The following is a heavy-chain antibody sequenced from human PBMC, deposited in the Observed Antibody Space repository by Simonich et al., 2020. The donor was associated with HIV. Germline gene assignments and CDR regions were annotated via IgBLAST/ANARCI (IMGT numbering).Heavy chain of an antibody. CDR2: ISPNNGGT. CDR1: GYTFTDYY. Sequence: QVQLVQSGTEVKKPGASVKVSCKASGYTFTDYYMHWVREAPGQGLEWMGRISPNNGGTDYPQKFQGRGTMTRDTSISTVYMELSRLRADETAIYYCATHGPGSYSSALDIWGQGTMVTVSS. D-gene: IGHD1-26*01. V-gene: IGHV1-2*06. CDR3: ATHGPGSYSSALDI. J-gene: IGHJ3*02.